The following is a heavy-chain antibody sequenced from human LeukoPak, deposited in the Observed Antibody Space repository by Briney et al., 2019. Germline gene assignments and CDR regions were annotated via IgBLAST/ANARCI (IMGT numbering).Heavy chain of an antibody. CDR1: GGSISSYY. CDR2: IFYSGGS. D-gene: IGHD2-2*01. CDR3: ARLGSTFDI. V-gene: IGHV4-59*08. Sequence: SETLPLTSTVSGGSISSYYWTWFRQPPGKGLEWLGYIFYSGGSNYNPSLKSRVTISVDTSKNHFSLKLSSGTAADTAVYYCARLGSTFDIWGQGTMVTVSS. J-gene: IGHJ3*02.